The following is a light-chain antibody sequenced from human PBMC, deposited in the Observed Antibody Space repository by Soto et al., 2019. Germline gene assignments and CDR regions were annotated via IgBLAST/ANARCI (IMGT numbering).Light chain of an antibody. V-gene: IGKV3-20*01. CDR3: QQYGSSPRT. CDR1: RGVSANY. J-gene: IGKJ1*01. Sequence: ENLLTQSPGTVSLSPGEGATLSCRASRGVSANYLAWYQQKPGQAPTLLIYGASIRAAGIPDRFSGSGSGTDFTLTIRRLEPDDFAVYYCQQYGSSPRTFGQGTKVEIK. CDR2: GAS.